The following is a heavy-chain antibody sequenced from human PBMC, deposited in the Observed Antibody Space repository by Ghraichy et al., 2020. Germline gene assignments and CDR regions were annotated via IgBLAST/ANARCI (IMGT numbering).Heavy chain of an antibody. Sequence: ASVKVSCKASGYTFTNYGISWVRQAPGQGLEWMGWISAYNGNTNYAQNLQGRVTMTTDTSTSTAYMELRNLTSDDTAVYYCARDNYYDSSGYYEDSFDYWGQGTLVTVSS. CDR1: GYTFTNYG. V-gene: IGHV1-18*01. CDR2: ISAYNGNT. D-gene: IGHD3-22*01. CDR3: ARDNYYDSSGYYEDSFDY. J-gene: IGHJ4*02.